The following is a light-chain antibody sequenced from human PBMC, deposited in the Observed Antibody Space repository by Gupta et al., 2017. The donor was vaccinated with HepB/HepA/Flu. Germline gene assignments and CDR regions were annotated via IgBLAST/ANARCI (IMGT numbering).Light chain of an antibody. CDR2: GAS. CDR3: QQHNNIPIT. V-gene: IGKV4-1*01. J-gene: IGKJ5*01. CDR1: TKRLYSNIKNQ. Sequence: DILMTQSPDSLAASLSERATINCNSSTKRLYSNIKNQLAWHQQRPGQPPKLLISGASTRESGVPDRFSGSGSGTEFTLTISSLQAEDVAVYYCQQHNNIPITFGQGTQLEIK.